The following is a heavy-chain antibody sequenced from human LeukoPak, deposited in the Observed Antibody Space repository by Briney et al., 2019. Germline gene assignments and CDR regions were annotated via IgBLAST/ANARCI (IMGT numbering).Heavy chain of an antibody. CDR2: IFYSGST. D-gene: IGHD6-13*01. CDR1: GGSISNYY. Sequence: SETLSLTCTVSGGSISNYYWSWIRQPPGKGLEWIGYIFYSGSTNYNPSLKSRVTISVDTSKNQFSLKLSSVTAADTAVYYCARVYYSNSYDYWYFDLWGRGTLVTVSS. CDR3: ARVYYSNSYDYWYFDL. J-gene: IGHJ2*01. V-gene: IGHV4-59*01.